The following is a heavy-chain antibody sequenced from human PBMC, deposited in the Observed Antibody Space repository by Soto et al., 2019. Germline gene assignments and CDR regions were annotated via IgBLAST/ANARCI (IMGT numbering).Heavy chain of an antibody. J-gene: IGHJ4*02. CDR2: ISGSGGST. Sequence: GGSLRLSCAASGFTFSSYAMSLVRQAPGKGLEWVSSISGSGGSTYYADSVKGRFTISRDNSKNTLYLQMKSLRAEDTAVYYCATNRRDYYDSSGYSYFEYWGEGTLVTVSS. V-gene: IGHV3-23*01. D-gene: IGHD3-22*01. CDR3: ATNRRDYYDSSGYSYFEY. CDR1: GFTFSSYA.